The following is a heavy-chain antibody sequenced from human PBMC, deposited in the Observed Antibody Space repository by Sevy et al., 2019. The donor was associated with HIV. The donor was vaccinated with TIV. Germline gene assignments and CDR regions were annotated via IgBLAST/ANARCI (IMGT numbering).Heavy chain of an antibody. CDR3: AIAPGIYQRWGFDY. D-gene: IGHD2-2*01. CDR2: IYYSGST. CDR1: GGSISSYY. V-gene: IGHV4-59*01. J-gene: IGHJ4*02. Sequence: SETLSLTCTVSGGSISSYYWSWIRQPPGKGLEWIGYIYYSGSTNYNPSLKSRVTISVDTSKNQFSLKLSSVTAADTAVYYCAIAPGIYQRWGFDYWGQGTLVTVSS.